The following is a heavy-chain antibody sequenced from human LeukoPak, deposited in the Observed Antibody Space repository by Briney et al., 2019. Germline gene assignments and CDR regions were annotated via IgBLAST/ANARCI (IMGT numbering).Heavy chain of an antibody. J-gene: IGHJ4*02. V-gene: IGHV3-23*01. CDR1: GFTFSSYA. Sequence: GGSLRLSCAASGFTFSSYAMSWVRQAPGKGLEWVSAISGSGGSTYYADSVKGRFTISRDNSKNTLYLQMNSLRAEDTAVYYCAKDRSGSYFGGDFDYWGQGTLVTVSS. D-gene: IGHD1-26*01. CDR2: ISGSGGST. CDR3: AKDRSGSYFGGDFDY.